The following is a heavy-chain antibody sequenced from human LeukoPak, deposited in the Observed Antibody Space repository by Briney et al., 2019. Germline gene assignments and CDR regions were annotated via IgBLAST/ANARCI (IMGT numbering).Heavy chain of an antibody. CDR3: AKPMIVVVITNWYFDL. D-gene: IGHD3-22*01. CDR2: ISGSGGST. CDR1: EFSVGSNY. V-gene: IGHV3-23*01. J-gene: IGHJ2*01. Sequence: GGSLRLSCAASEFSVGSNYMTWVRQAPGKGLEWVSAISGSGGSTYYADSVKGRFTISRDNSKNTLYLQMNSLRAEDTAVYYCAKPMIVVVITNWYFDLWGRGTLVTVSS.